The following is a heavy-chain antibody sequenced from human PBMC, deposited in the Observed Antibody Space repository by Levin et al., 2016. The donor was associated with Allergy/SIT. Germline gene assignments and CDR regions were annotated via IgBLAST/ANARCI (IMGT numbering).Heavy chain of an antibody. CDR2: IDPSDSYT. D-gene: IGHD3-10*01. V-gene: IGHV5-10-1*01. Sequence: VRQMPGKGLEWMGRIDPSDSYTNYSPSFQGHVTISADKSISTAYLQWSSLKASDTAMYYCARRQVGSGSNYFDYWGQGTLVTVSS. J-gene: IGHJ4*02. CDR3: ARRQVGSGSNYFDY.